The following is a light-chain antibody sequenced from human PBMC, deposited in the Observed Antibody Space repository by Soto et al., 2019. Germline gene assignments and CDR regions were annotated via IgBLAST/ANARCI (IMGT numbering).Light chain of an antibody. J-gene: IGKJ1*01. Sequence: DVQVTGSPSALSSSIACRFTITCRSSQTVNTYLHWYQQKPGKAPKFLIYAASNLPSGVPSRLSGGGSGTDFTLTISSLQPEDFATYYCQQSYSTPRTFGQGTKVDIK. CDR3: QQSYSTPRT. V-gene: IGKV1-39*01. CDR2: AAS. CDR1: QTVNTY.